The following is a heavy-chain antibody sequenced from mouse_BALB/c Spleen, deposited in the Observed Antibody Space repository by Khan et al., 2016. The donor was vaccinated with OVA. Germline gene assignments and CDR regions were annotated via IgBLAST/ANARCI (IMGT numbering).Heavy chain of an antibody. Sequence: EVELVESGGGLVQPGGSLKVSCAAAGFTFSGYGMSWVRQTPDKRLELVATINSNGGTSYFPDSVKGRFTISRDNAKNSLHLQMSSLKSEDTAMYYCASVYYRSDEDYWNFDVWGAGTTVTVSS. CDR2: INSNGGTS. V-gene: IGHV5-6-3*01. J-gene: IGHJ1*01. D-gene: IGHD2-14*01. CDR1: GFTFSGYG. CDR3: ASVYYRSDEDYWNFDV.